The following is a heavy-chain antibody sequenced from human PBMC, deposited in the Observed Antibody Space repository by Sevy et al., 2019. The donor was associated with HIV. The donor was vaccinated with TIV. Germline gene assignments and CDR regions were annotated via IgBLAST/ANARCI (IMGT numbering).Heavy chain of an antibody. CDR2: TYYRSKWYN. D-gene: IGHD3-10*02. CDR3: ARGRDMFSRNTRFDP. V-gene: IGHV6-1*01. J-gene: IGHJ5*02. CDR1: GDSISSNSAA. Sequence: SQTLSLTCAISGDSISSNSAAWIWIRQSPSRGLEWLGRTYYRSKWYNDYAVSVKSRITINPDTSKIQFSLQLNSVTPEDTAVYYCARGRDMFSRNTRFDPWGQGTLVTVSS.